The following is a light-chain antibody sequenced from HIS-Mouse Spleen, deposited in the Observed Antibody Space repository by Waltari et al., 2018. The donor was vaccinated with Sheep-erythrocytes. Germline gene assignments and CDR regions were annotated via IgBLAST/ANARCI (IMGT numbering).Light chain of an antibody. J-gene: IGLJ3*02. CDR2: EGS. CDR1: SSDVGCYNL. CDR3: CSYAGSSTPWV. V-gene: IGLV2-23*01. Sequence: QSALTQPASVSGSPGPSITIPCTGTSSDVGCYNLFSWYQQHPGKAPKLMIYEGSKRPSGVSNRFSGSKSGNTASLTISGLQAEDEADYYCCSYAGSSTPWVFGGGTKLTVL.